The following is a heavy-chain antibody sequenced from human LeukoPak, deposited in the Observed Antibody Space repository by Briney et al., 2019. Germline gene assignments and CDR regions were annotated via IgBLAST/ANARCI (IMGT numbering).Heavy chain of an antibody. CDR1: GGSISNTNYY. Sequence: SETLSLTCTVFGGSISNTNYYWAWIRQPPGRGLEWIGSIYYTGTTFDNPSLKSRVTLSVDTSKDQFSLRLTSVTAADTAFYYCAREEYSSDWYGHDSWGQGTLVTVSS. J-gene: IGHJ4*02. D-gene: IGHD6-13*01. CDR2: IYYTGTT. CDR3: AREEYSSDWYGHDS. V-gene: IGHV4-39*07.